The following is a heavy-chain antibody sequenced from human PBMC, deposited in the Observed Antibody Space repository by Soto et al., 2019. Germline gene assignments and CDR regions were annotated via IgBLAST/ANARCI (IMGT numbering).Heavy chain of an antibody. CDR3: ARFFRGDYDY. Sequence: PSETLSLTCTVSGGSISSSSYYWGWIRQPPGKGLEWIGSIYYSGSTYYNPSLKSRVTISVDTSKNQFSLKLSSVTAADTAVYYCARFFRGDYDYWGQGTLVTVSS. J-gene: IGHJ4*02. D-gene: IGHD4-17*01. CDR2: IYYSGST. CDR1: GGSISSSSYY. V-gene: IGHV4-39*01.